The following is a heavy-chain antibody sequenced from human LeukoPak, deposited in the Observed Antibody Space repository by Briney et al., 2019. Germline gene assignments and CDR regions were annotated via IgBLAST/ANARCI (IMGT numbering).Heavy chain of an antibody. V-gene: IGHV4-59*01. Sequence: PSETLSLTCTVSGGSISSYYWSWIRQPPGKGLEWIGYIYYSGSTNYNPSLNSRVTISVDTSKNPFSLKLSSVTAADTAVYYCARVVRGYYDSSGRRNAFDIWGQGTMVTVSS. J-gene: IGHJ3*02. CDR1: GGSISSYY. CDR2: IYYSGST. CDR3: ARVVRGYYDSSGRRNAFDI. D-gene: IGHD3-22*01.